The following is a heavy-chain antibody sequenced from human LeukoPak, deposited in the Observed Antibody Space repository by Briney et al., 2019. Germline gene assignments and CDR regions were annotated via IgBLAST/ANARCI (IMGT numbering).Heavy chain of an antibody. CDR3: ARQETGPYFDY. CDR2: IYPVDSDT. CDR1: GYSFTSYW. J-gene: IGHJ4*02. Sequence: PWESLKISCKGSGYSFTSYWIDWVRQIPRQGLECMGIIYPVDSDTRYSPSYHRLVVTSADRSNSTAYLQRSRLKASETAMYYCARQETGPYFDYWGKGNLVTVSS. D-gene: IGHD1-1*01. V-gene: IGHV5-51*01.